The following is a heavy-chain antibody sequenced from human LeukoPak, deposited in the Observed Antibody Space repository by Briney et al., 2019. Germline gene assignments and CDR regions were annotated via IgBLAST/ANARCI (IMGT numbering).Heavy chain of an antibody. Sequence: SETLSLTCTVSGGSISSGGYYWSWIRQHPGKGLEWIGYIYYSGSTYYNPSLRSRVTISVDRSKNQFSLKLSSVTAADTAVYYCARERPEGDRAYYYDSGGYYFDYWGQGTLVTVSS. CDR1: GGSISSGGYY. J-gene: IGHJ4*02. CDR3: ARERPEGDRAYYYDSGGYYFDY. D-gene: IGHD3-22*01. CDR2: IYYSGST. V-gene: IGHV4-61*08.